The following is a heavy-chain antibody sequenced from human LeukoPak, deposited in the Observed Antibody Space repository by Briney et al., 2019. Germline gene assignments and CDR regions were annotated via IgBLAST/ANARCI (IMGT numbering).Heavy chain of an antibody. CDR1: GFTFSNYG. V-gene: IGHV3-33*01. CDR2: IWYDGTNK. D-gene: IGHD6-6*01. J-gene: IGHJ4*02. CDR3: ARGPNSNWSGLDF. Sequence: GGSLRLSCAASGFTFSNYGMHWVRQAPGKGLEWVAVIWYDGTNKYYADSVKGRFTIPRDNSKNTLYLQMNSLRAEDMAVYYCARGPNSNWSGLDFWGQGTLLTVSS.